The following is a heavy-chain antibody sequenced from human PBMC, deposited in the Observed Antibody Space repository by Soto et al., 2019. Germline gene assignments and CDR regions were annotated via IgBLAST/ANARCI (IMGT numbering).Heavy chain of an antibody. D-gene: IGHD6-13*01. J-gene: IGHJ6*02. V-gene: IGHV1-69*01. CDR2: IIPIFGTA. CDR1: GGTFSNYG. Sequence: QVQLVQSGAEVKKPGSSVKVCCKASGGTFSNYGISWVRQAPGQGLDWMGGIIPIFGTANYAQKFQGRVTITADESTSTAYMELSSLRSEDTAVYYCARQPNTLAPSGRGYYYGMDVWGQGTTVTVSS. CDR3: ARQPNTLAPSGRGYYYGMDV.